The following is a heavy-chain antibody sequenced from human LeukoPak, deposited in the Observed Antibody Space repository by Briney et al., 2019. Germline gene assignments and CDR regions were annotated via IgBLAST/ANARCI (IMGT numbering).Heavy chain of an antibody. V-gene: IGHV3-21*01. CDR1: GFTFSRYS. J-gene: IGHJ6*03. D-gene: IGHD6-19*01. CDR2: ISSSSNYK. Sequence: GGSLRLSCVASGFTFSRYSMNWVRQAPGKAPEWVSCISSSSNYKWDADSVKGRFTISRDNAKNSLYLQMNSLRAEDTAVYYCAKGAQDLYSSGWYGDYYYYYMDVWGKGTTVTISS. CDR3: AKGAQDLYSSGWYGDYYYYYMDV.